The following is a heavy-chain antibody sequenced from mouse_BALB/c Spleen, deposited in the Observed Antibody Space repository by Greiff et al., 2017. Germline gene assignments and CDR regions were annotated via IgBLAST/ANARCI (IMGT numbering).Heavy chain of an antibody. CDR3: TRDGSNPYYAMDY. D-gene: IGHD1-1*01. V-gene: IGHV1-5*01. CDR2: IYPGNSDT. J-gene: IGHJ4*01. Sequence: EVQLQQSGTVLARPGASVKMSCKASGYTFTSYWMHWVKQRPGQGLEWIGAIYPGNSDTSYNQKFKGKAKLTAVTSTSTAYMALSSLTNEDSAVYYCTRDGSNPYYAMDYWGQGTSVTVSS. CDR1: GYTFTSYW.